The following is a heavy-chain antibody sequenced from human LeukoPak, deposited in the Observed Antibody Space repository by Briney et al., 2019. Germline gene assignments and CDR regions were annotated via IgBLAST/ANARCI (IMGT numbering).Heavy chain of an antibody. J-gene: IGHJ4*02. D-gene: IGHD2-15*01. V-gene: IGHV3-23*01. Sequence: GGSLRLSCAASGFTFSSYAMSWVHQAPGKGLEWVSAISCSGGSTYYADSVKGRFTISRDNSKNTLYLQMNSLRAEDTAVYYCAKELGYCSGGSRYSSNYFDYWGQGTLVTVSS. CDR1: GFTFSSYA. CDR3: AKELGYCSGGSRYSSNYFDY. CDR2: ISCSGGST.